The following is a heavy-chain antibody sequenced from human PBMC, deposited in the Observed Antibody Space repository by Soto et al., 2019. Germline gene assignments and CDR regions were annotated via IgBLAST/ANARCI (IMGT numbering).Heavy chain of an antibody. D-gene: IGHD3-22*01. J-gene: IGHJ4*02. CDR1: GGSISRGGYY. CDR3: ASLSAGYYYDSSGYYFDY. Sequence: QVQLQESGPGLVKPAQTLSLTCTVSGGSISRGGYYWSWIRQLPGKGLEWIGYIYYSGSTYYNATLKSRVTISRDTSKNQFSLKLSSVTAADTAVYFCASLSAGYYYDSSGYYFDYWGQGTLVTVSS. CDR2: IYYSGST. V-gene: IGHV4-31*03.